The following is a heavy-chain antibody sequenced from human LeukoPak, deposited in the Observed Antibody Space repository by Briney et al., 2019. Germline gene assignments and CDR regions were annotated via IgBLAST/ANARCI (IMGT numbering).Heavy chain of an antibody. D-gene: IGHD3-22*01. CDR1: GGSISSSSYY. J-gene: IGHJ5*02. CDR3: ARPQFSPDSSGYPTTAATWFDP. V-gene: IGHV4-39*01. CDR2: IYYSGST. Sequence: PSETLSLTCTVSGGSISSSSYYWGWIRQPPGKGLEWIGSIYYSGSTYYNPSLKSRVTISVDTSKKQFSLKLRSVTAADTAVYYCARPQFSPDSSGYPTTAATWFDPWGQGTLVTVSS.